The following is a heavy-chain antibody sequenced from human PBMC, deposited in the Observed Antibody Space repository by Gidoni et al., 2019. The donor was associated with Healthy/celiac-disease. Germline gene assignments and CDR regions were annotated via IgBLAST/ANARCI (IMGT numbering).Heavy chain of an antibody. J-gene: IGHJ4*02. Sequence: QVQLQESGPGLVKPSETLSLTCTVSGGSISSYYWSWIRQPPGKGLEWIGYIYYSGSTNYNPSLKSRVTISVDTSKNQFSLKLSSVTAADTAVYYCARESNMSFDYWGQGTLVTVSS. CDR2: IYYSGST. CDR1: GGSISSYY. CDR3: ARESNMSFDY. V-gene: IGHV4-59*01.